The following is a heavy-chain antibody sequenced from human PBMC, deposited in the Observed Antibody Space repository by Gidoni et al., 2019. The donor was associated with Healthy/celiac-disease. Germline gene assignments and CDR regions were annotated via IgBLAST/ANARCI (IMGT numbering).Heavy chain of an antibody. CDR3: TRHEPSYYYYGMDV. CDR1: GFTFSGSA. J-gene: IGHJ6*02. CDR2: IRSKANSYAT. Sequence: EVQLVESGGGLVQPGGSLKLSCAASGFTFSGSAMHWVRQASGKGLEWVGRIRSKANSYATAYAASVKGRFTISRDDSKNTAYLQMNSLKTEDTAVYYCTRHEPSYYYYGMDVWGQGTTVTVSS. V-gene: IGHV3-73*01.